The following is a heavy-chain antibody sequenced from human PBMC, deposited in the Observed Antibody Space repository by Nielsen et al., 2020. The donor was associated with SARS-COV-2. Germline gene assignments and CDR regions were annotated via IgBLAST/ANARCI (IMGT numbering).Heavy chain of an antibody. CDR3: VRVRDDGYYYDTGPFDY. Sequence: GESLKISCVASGFTFSNYGMHWVRQAPDKGLEWVALMSYDGTNRNYADSVRGRFTISRDNTENTLYLQMNSLRVDDTAVYYCVRVRDDGYYYDTGPFDYWGQGTLVTVSS. CDR1: GFTFSNYG. V-gene: IGHV3-30*03. J-gene: IGHJ4*02. CDR2: MSYDGTNR. D-gene: IGHD3-22*01.